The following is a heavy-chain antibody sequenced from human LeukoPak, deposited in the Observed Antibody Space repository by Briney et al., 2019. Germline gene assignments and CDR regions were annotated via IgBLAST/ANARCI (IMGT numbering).Heavy chain of an antibody. J-gene: IGHJ4*02. CDR2: IYYSGST. Sequence: SETLSLTCTVSGGSISSYYWSWIRQPPGKGLEWIGYIYYSGSTNYNPSLKSRVTISVDKSKNQFSLKLSSVTAADTAVYYCARVSYSSGWLGGLDYWGQGTLVTVSS. V-gene: IGHV4-59*12. CDR1: GGSISSYY. D-gene: IGHD6-19*01. CDR3: ARVSYSSGWLGGLDY.